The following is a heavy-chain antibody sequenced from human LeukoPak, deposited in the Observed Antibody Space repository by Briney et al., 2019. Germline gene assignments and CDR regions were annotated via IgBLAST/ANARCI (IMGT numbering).Heavy chain of an antibody. CDR2: MSDNGGSS. D-gene: IGHD2/OR15-2a*01. CDR1: GFTFSNYA. J-gene: IGHJ4*02. CDR3: AKCRGKIGPFDC. Sequence: QPGGSLRLSCTASGFTFSNYAMSWVRQAPGKGLEWVSTMSDNGGSSYYADSVRGRFTISRDNSKNTLYLQMSSLRAEDTAVYYCAKCRGKIGPFDCWGQGTLVTVSS. V-gene: IGHV3-23*01.